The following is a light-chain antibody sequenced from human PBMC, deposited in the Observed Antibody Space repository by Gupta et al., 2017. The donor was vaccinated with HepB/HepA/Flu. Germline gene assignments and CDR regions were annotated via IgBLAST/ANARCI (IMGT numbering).Light chain of an antibody. Sequence: SNELPQPPSVSVSPGQTASITCSGDKLGDKYACWYQQKPGQSPVLVIYQDSKRPSGIPERFSGSNSGNTATLTISGTQAMDEADYYCQAWDSSVVFGGGTKLTVL. CDR2: QDS. J-gene: IGLJ2*01. CDR1: KLGDKY. CDR3: QAWDSSVV. V-gene: IGLV3-1*01.